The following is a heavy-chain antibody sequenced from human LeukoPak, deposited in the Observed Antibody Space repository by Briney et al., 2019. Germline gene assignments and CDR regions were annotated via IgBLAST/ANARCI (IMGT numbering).Heavy chain of an antibody. V-gene: IGHV4-59*01. CDR3: ARSLPGAIGAADF. J-gene: IGHJ4*02. CDR2: IHSSGST. D-gene: IGHD6-13*01. CDR1: GVSIISYY. Sequence: PSETLSLTCTVSGVSIISYYWSWIRQPPGKGLEWIAFIHSSGSTGYNPSLKSRFTLSLDTSKNHFSLKVTSMTAADTGVYHCARSLPGAIGAADFWGQGTLVTVSS.